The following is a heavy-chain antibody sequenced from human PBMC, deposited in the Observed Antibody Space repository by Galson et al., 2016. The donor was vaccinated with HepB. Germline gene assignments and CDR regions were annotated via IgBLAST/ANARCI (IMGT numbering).Heavy chain of an antibody. CDR1: GFTFSSYA. CDR2: ISGSGDNT. D-gene: IGHD3-3*01. J-gene: IGHJ4*02. Sequence: SLRLSCAASGFTFSSYAMTWVRQAPGKGLEWVSTISGSGDNTYYEDSVKGRFTISRDNSKNTQSLQMSSLRAEDTALYYCAKDLITIFGVVDWRYSWGQGTLVTVSS. CDR3: AKDLITIFGVVDWRYS. V-gene: IGHV3-23*01.